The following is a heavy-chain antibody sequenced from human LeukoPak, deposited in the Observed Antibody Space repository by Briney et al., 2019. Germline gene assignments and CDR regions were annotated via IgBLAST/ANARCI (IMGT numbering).Heavy chain of an antibody. Sequence: GGSLRLSCAASGFTFSSYAMSWVRQAPGKGLEWVSAISGSGGSTYYADSVKGRFTISRDGAKNSVFLEMNSLTAEDTAVYFCAREARGWPAALDYWGQGTLAIVSS. D-gene: IGHD2-15*01. CDR1: GFTFSSYA. V-gene: IGHV3-23*01. CDR3: AREARGWPAALDY. CDR2: ISGSGGST. J-gene: IGHJ4*02.